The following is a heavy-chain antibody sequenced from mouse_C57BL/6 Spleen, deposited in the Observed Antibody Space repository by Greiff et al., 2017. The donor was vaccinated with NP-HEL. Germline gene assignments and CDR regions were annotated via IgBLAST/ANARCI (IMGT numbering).Heavy chain of an antibody. CDR2: IYPRSGNT. J-gene: IGHJ2*01. D-gene: IGHD2-1*01. V-gene: IGHV1-81*01. Sequence: QVQLQQSGAELARPGASVKLSCKASGYTFTSYGISWVKQRPGQGLEWIGEIYPRSGNTYYNEKFKGKATLTADKSSSTAYMELRSLTSEDSAVYFCARRSDLLWSYFDYWGQGTTLTVSA. CDR1: GYTFTSYG. CDR3: ARRSDLLWSYFDY.